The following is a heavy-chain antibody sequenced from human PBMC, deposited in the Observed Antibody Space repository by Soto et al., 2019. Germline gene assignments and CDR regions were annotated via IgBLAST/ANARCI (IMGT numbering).Heavy chain of an antibody. CDR3: AKDSRYYYDSSGYYPDAFDI. D-gene: IGHD3-22*01. Sequence: GGSLRLSCAASGFTFSSYAMSWVRQAPGKGLEWDSAISGSGGSTYYADSVKGRFTISRDNSKNTLYLQMNSLRAEDTAVYYCAKDSRYYYDSSGYYPDAFDIWGQGTMVTVSS. V-gene: IGHV3-23*01. CDR1: GFTFSSYA. J-gene: IGHJ3*02. CDR2: ISGSGGST.